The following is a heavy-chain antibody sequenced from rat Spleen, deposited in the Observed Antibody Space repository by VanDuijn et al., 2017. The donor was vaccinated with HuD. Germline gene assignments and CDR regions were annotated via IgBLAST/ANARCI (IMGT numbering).Heavy chain of an antibody. J-gene: IGHJ3*01. CDR3: AKGGYNYGWFAY. D-gene: IGHD1-4*01. Sequence: EVQLVETGGGLVQPGRSLKLSCVASGFTFSSYWMYWVRQAPGKGLEWVASIIYDGSSTYYRDSVKGRFTISRDNAKSTLYLQMDSLRSEDTATYYCAKGGYNYGWFAYWGQGTLVTVSS. CDR1: GFTFSSYW. CDR2: IIYDGSST. V-gene: IGHV5-58*01.